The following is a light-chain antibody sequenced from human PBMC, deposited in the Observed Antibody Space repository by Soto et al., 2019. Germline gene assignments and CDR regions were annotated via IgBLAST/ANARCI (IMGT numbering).Light chain of an antibody. CDR1: QSVSSSY. CDR3: QQYGSSPRT. Sequence: EIVWTQSPGTLSLSPGERDTLSCMASQSVSSSYLAWYQQKPGQAPRLLIYGAYSRATGITDRFSGSGSGTDFTITISRLEPEDFAVYYCQQYGSSPRTFGQGTKVDIK. J-gene: IGKJ1*01. CDR2: GAY. V-gene: IGKV3-20*01.